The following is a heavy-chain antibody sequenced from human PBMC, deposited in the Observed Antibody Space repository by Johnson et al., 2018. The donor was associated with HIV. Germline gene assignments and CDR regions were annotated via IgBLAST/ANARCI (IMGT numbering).Heavy chain of an antibody. V-gene: IGHV3-33*01. J-gene: IGHJ3*02. CDR3: ARESITMIVVVTHDAFDI. CDR1: GFTFSNYG. Sequence: VQLVESGGGVVQPGRSLRLSCVASGFTFSNYGMHWVRQAPGKGLEWVAVVWYDGSNKYYADSVKGRFTIFRDNSKNTLYLQMNSLRAEDTAVYYCARESITMIVVVTHDAFDIWGQGTMFTVSS. CDR2: VWYDGSNK. D-gene: IGHD3-22*01.